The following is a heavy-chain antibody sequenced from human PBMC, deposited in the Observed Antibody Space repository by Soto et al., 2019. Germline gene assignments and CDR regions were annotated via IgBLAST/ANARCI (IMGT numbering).Heavy chain of an antibody. CDR2: IITIFGTA. D-gene: IGHD2-2*01. Sequence: QVQLVQSGAEVKKPGSSVKVSCKASGGTFSSYAISWVRQAPGQGLEWMGGIITIFGTANYAQKFQGRVPITAEESTSTADMELGSRRSEDTAVYYCARDPGYCSSTSCFRPAHYYYYGMDVWGQGTTVTVSS. CDR3: ARDPGYCSSTSCFRPAHYYYYGMDV. CDR1: GGTFSSYA. J-gene: IGHJ6*02. V-gene: IGHV1-69*01.